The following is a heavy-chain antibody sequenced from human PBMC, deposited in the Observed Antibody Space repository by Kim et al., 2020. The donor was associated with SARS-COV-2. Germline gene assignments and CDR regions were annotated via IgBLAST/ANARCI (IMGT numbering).Heavy chain of an antibody. D-gene: IGHD3-10*01. Sequence: NTSLKSRVTIAVDTSKNQFSLKLSSVTAADRAVYYCARTMVRGVEWFDPWGQGTLVTVSS. CDR3: ARTMVRGVEWFDP. V-gene: IGHV4-31*02. J-gene: IGHJ5*02.